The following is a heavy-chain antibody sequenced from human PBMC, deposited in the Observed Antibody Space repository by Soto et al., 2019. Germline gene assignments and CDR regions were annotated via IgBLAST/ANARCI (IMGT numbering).Heavy chain of an antibody. J-gene: IGHJ4*02. Sequence: ASETLSLTCTVSGGSISSYYWSWIRQPPGKGLEWIGYIYYSGSTNYNPSLKSRVTISVDTSKNQFSLKLSSVTAADTAVYYCARSYSSGWSHYFDYWGQGTLVTVSS. CDR3: ARSYSSGWSHYFDY. V-gene: IGHV4-59*01. CDR2: IYYSGST. CDR1: GGSISSYY. D-gene: IGHD6-19*01.